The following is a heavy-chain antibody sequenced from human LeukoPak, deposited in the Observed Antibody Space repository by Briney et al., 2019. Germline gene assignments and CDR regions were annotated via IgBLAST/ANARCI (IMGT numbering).Heavy chain of an antibody. CDR3: ARLRYSSASGIDY. J-gene: IGHJ4*02. Sequence: GESLKISCKASGYNFTTCWIGWVRQMPGEGLEGMGIIHPGDSDTRYSPSFQGQVSMSADKSITTAYLQWSSLKASDTAIYYCARLRYSSASGIDYWGQGTLVTVSS. D-gene: IGHD6-6*01. V-gene: IGHV5-51*01. CDR2: IHPGDSDT. CDR1: GYNFTTCW.